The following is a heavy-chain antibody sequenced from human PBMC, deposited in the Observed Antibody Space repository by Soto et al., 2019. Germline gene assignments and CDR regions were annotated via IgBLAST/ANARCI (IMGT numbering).Heavy chain of an antibody. D-gene: IGHD1-1*01. CDR2: IIPVFNRP. CDR3: ARQLNWNYYYYGMDV. CDR1: GGTFSTYA. J-gene: IGHJ6*02. Sequence: QVQLVQSGAEVKKPGSSVKVSCKASGGTFSTYAISWVRQAPGQGLEWMGGIIPVFNRPNYAQKFQARLTFXADESSSTAYMELSSLRSEDTAVYYCARQLNWNYYYYGMDVWGQGTTVTVSS. V-gene: IGHV1-69*12.